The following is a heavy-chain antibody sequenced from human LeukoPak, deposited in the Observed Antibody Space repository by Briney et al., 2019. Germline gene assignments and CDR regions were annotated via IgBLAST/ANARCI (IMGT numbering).Heavy chain of an antibody. D-gene: IGHD3-22*01. CDR1: GGSISSGGYY. J-gene: IGHJ4*02. V-gene: IGHV4-31*03. CDR3: ARDYDSSGYYYYFDY. Sequence: SETLSLTCTVSGGSISSGGYYWSWIRQHPGKGLEWIGYIYYSGSTYYNPSLKSRVTISVDTSKNQFSLKLSSVTAADTAVYYCARDYDSSGYYYYFDYWGQGTLVTVSS. CDR2: IYYSGST.